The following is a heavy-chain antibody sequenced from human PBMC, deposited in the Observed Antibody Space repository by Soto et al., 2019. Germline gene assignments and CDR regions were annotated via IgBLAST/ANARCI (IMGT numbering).Heavy chain of an antibody. D-gene: IGHD6-19*01. J-gene: IGHJ6*02. CDR2: VYSSGST. CDR1: GASISSYY. V-gene: IGHV4-4*07. CDR3: ATLHSSGPKDYYYNVDV. Sequence: SETLSLTCTVSGASISSYYWSWIRQPAGKGLEWIGRVYSSGSTNYNPSLKSRVTMSVDTSKSQFSLKLTSVTAADTAIYYCATLHSSGPKDYYYNVDVWGQGTTVTASS.